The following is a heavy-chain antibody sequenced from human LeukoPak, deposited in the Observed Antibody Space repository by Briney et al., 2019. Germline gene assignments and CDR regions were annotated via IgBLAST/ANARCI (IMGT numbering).Heavy chain of an antibody. CDR1: GFTFSKYG. V-gene: IGHV3-30*18. J-gene: IGHJ3*02. CDR2: ISYDGSNK. Sequence: LPGRSLRLSCAASGFTFSKYGMHWVRQAPGKGLEWVAVISYDGSNKYYADSVKGRFTISRDNSKNTLYLQMNSLRAEDTAVYYCAKDRGPWGSDAFDIWGQGTMVTVSS. D-gene: IGHD7-27*01. CDR3: AKDRGPWGSDAFDI.